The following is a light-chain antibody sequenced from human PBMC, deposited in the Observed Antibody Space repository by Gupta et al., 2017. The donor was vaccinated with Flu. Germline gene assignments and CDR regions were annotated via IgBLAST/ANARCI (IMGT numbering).Light chain of an antibody. J-gene: IGLJ3*02. CDR3: QSYESRNQV. CDR1: SGRIASNY. V-gene: IGLV6-57*01. CDR2: YDN. Sequence: SGRIASNYVQSYQHRPGCSPTTVIYYDNRRPSWVPHRFSGSFDWSSNSASLTISGLKTEDEADYYCQSYESRNQVFGGGTKLTVL.